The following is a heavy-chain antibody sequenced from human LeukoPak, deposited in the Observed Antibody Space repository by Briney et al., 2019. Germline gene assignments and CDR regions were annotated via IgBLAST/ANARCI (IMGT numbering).Heavy chain of an antibody. CDR2: IYYSGTT. V-gene: IGHV4-39*01. Sequence: PSETLSLTCTASGGSISSSTYYWGWIRQPPGKGLEWIGTIYYSGTTYYNPSLKSPVTISVDTSKNQFSLKLTSVTAADTAVHYCARQEYSNSYFDHWGRGTLVTVSS. D-gene: IGHD6-6*01. CDR3: ARQEYSNSYFDH. J-gene: IGHJ4*02. CDR1: GGSISSSTYY.